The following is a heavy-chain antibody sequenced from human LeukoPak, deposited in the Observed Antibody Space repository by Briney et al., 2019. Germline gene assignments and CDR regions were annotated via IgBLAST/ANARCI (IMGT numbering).Heavy chain of an antibody. Sequence: GGSLRLSCIASGFTFSDYYMSWIRQSPGKGLECVSYISSDGSTMYYADSVKGRFTISRDNAKNSLYLQMNSLRAEDTAVYYCARGMVRGVMTYYYYMDVWGKGTTVTVSS. CDR1: GFTFSDYY. CDR2: ISSDGSTM. CDR3: ARGMVRGVMTYYYYMDV. J-gene: IGHJ6*03. V-gene: IGHV3-11*04. D-gene: IGHD3-10*01.